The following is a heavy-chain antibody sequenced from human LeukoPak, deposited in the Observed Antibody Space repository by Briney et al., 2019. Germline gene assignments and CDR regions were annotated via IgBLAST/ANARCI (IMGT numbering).Heavy chain of an antibody. D-gene: IGHD2-15*01. V-gene: IGHV4-31*03. J-gene: IGHJ4*02. Sequence: SETLSLTCTVSGASISSGGYYWTWIRQQPGKGLEWIGYVYYSGSSYYNPSLQSRVTISVDTSKSQFSLKLSSVTAADTAVYYCARASLVVAATPVWDYWGQGTLVTVSS. CDR2: VYYSGSS. CDR1: GASISSGGYY. CDR3: ARASLVVAATPVWDY.